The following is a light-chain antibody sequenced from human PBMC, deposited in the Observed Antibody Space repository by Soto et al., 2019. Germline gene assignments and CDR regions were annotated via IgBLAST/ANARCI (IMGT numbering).Light chain of an antibody. CDR3: CSFTGTTIGV. J-gene: IGLJ2*01. CDR2: EVN. Sequence: QSVLTQPPSASGSPGQSVTISCTGTSSDVGRYNRVSWYQHYPGKAPKLMIYEVNQRHSEVPDRFSGSKSGNTASLTVSGLQAEDEADYYCCSFTGTTIGVFGGGTKLTVL. CDR1: SSDVGRYNR. V-gene: IGLV2-8*01.